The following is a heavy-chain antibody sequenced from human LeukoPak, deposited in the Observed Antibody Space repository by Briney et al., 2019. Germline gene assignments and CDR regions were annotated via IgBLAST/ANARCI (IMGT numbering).Heavy chain of an antibody. CDR2: ISGSGGST. D-gene: IGHD2-2*01. J-gene: IGHJ4*02. CDR3: ARSVRRSTSCCPDY. Sequence: GGSLRLSCAASGVTFSSYAMSWVRQAPGKGLEWVSAISGSGGSTYYADSVKGRFSISRDNSKNTLYLQMNSLRAEDTAVYYCARSVRRSTSCCPDYWGQGTLVTVSS. V-gene: IGHV3-23*01. CDR1: GVTFSSYA.